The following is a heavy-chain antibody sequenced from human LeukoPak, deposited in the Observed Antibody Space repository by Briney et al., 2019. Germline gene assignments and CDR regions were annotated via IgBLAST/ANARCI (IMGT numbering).Heavy chain of an antibody. D-gene: IGHD6-13*01. J-gene: IGHJ6*03. Sequence: GGSLRLSCAASGFTFSSYGMSWVRQAPGKGLEWVGRIKSKTDGGTTDYAAPVKGRFTISRDDSKNTLYLQMNSLKTEDTAVYYCTTRDYSSSWYPGVGYMDVWGKGTTVTISS. CDR2: IKSKTDGGTT. CDR3: TTRDYSSSWYPGVGYMDV. CDR1: GFTFSSYG. V-gene: IGHV3-15*01.